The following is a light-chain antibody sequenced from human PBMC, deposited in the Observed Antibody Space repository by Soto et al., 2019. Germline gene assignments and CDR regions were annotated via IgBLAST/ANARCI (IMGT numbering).Light chain of an antibody. J-gene: IGLJ1*01. CDR1: SSNIGAGYD. Sequence: QSVLTQPPSVSGAPGQRITISCTGSSSNIGAGYDVHWYQQLPGTAPKVLMYANSNRPSGVPDRISGSKSGTSASLAITGLQAEDEADYYCQSYDSSLSVYVFGTGTKLTVL. CDR2: ANS. CDR3: QSYDSSLSVYV. V-gene: IGLV1-40*01.